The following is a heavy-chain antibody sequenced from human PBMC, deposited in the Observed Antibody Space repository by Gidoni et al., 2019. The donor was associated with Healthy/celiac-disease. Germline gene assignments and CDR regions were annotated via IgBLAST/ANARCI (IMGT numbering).Heavy chain of an antibody. CDR2: INHRGST. J-gene: IGHJ3*02. Sequence: QVQLQQWGAGLLKPSETLPLTCAAYAWSFSGYYWRWIRQPPGKGLEWLGEINHRGSTNYNPSLKSRVTISVDTSKNQFSLKLSSVTAADTAVYYCARHGLVGATNDAFDIWGQGTMVTVSS. CDR1: AWSFSGYY. V-gene: IGHV4-34*01. CDR3: ARHGLVGATNDAFDI. D-gene: IGHD1-26*01.